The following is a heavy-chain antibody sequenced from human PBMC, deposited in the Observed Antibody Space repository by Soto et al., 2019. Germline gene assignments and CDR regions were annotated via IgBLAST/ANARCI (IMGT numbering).Heavy chain of an antibody. CDR2: IYPGDSDT. V-gene: IGHV5-51*01. D-gene: IGHD3-22*01. J-gene: IGHJ4*02. Sequence: GESLKISCKGSGYSFTSYWIGWVRQMPGKGLEWMGIIYPGDSDTRYSPSFQGQVTISADTSKNQFSLKLSSVTAADTAVYYCARPKNPYYYDSSGGDYWGQGTLVTVSS. CDR3: ARPKNPYYYDSSGGDY. CDR1: GYSFTSYW.